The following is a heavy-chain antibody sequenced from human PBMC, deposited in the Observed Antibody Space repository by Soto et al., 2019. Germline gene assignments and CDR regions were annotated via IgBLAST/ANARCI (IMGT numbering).Heavy chain of an antibody. Sequence: QVQLVQSGAEVKKPGSSVKVSCKASGGTFSSYAISWVRQAPGQGLEWMGGIIPIFGTANYAQKFQGRVRITAEESTSTAYMELSRLRSEETAVYYCARTPYSSRRNGMDVWGQGTTVTVSS. D-gene: IGHD6-13*01. CDR3: ARTPYSSRRNGMDV. CDR2: IIPIFGTA. CDR1: GGTFSSYA. V-gene: IGHV1-69*01. J-gene: IGHJ6*02.